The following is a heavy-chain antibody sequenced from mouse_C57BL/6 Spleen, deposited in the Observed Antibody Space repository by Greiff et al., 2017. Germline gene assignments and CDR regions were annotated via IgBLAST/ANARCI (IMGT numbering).Heavy chain of an antibody. J-gene: IGHJ4*01. V-gene: IGHV1-50*01. Sequence: VQLQQPGAELVKPGASVKLSCKASGYTFTSYWMQWVKQRPGQGLEWIGEIDPSDSYTNYNQKFKGKATLTVDTSSSTAYMQLSSLTSEASAVYYCARGYDYDDGGYYYAMDYWGQGTSVTVSS. D-gene: IGHD2-4*01. CDR3: ARGYDYDDGGYYYAMDY. CDR2: IDPSDSYT. CDR1: GYTFTSYW.